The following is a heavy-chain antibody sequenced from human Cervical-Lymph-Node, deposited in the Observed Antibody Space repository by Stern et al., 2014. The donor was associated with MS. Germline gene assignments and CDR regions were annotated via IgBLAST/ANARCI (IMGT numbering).Heavy chain of an antibody. V-gene: IGHV4-31*03. CDR2: IYNSGAT. D-gene: IGHD1-26*01. Sequence: VQLVESGPGLVKPSQTLSLTCTVSGDSITSGGPYWSWIRQHPGKGLEWIGYIYNSGATFYNPSLKGRVTISLDTSKNQFSLQLSSVTAADTAIYYCASRWSGTYYGQNWFDPWGQGILVTVST. J-gene: IGHJ5*02. CDR1: GDSITSGGPY. CDR3: ASRWSGTYYGQNWFDP.